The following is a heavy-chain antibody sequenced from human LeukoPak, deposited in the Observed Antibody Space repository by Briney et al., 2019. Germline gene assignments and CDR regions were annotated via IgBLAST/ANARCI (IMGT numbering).Heavy chain of an antibody. CDR1: GDSVSTNSAA. Sequence: SQTLSLTCAISGDSVSTNSAAWNWIRQSPSRGLEWLGRTYYRSKWYIDYAVSVKSRITINPDTSKNQFSLQMKSVTPEDTAVYYCARDRRYKVGADGYYYYYGMDVWGQGTTVTVSS. CDR3: ARDRRYKVGADGYYYYYGMDV. J-gene: IGHJ6*02. CDR2: TYYRSKWYI. D-gene: IGHD1-26*01. V-gene: IGHV6-1*01.